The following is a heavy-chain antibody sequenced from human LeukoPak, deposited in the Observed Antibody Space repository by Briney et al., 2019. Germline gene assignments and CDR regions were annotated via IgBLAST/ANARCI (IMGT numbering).Heavy chain of an antibody. CDR3: ARGRFEDIVACMDV. CDR2: IIPIFGTA. Sequence: GSSVKVSCKASGGTFSSYAISWVRQAPGQGLEWMGGIIPIFGTANYAQKFQGRVTITADESTSTAYMELSSLRSEDTAVYYCARGRFEDIVACMDVWGQGTTVTVSS. D-gene: IGHD2-15*01. V-gene: IGHV1-69*01. CDR1: GGTFSSYA. J-gene: IGHJ6*02.